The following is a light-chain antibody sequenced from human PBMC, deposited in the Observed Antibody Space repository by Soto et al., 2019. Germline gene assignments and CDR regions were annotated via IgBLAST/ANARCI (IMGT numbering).Light chain of an antibody. V-gene: IGKV3-11*01. J-gene: IGKJ4*01. CDR1: QSVSTY. Sequence: EIVLTQSPATLSLSPGERATLSCRASQSVSTYLAWYQQKPGQAPRLLIYDASNRATGIPTRFSGSGSGTAFTLTISNLEPADFAVYYCQQRSNWPPLTFGGGTKVEIK. CDR3: QQRSNWPPLT. CDR2: DAS.